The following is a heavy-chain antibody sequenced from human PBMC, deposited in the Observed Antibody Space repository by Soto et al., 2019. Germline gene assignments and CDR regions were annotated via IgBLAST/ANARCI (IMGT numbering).Heavy chain of an antibody. CDR1: GFTFSDSY. D-gene: IGHD5-12*01. J-gene: IGHJ4*02. Sequence: QVQLVESGGGLVKPGGSLRLSCVASGFTFSDSYMSWVRQAPGKGLEWVSYISSTSSFTDYSESVKGRFIISRDNAKNSLFLQMNSLRAEDTALYYCARRDGYNDFDFCGQGTLVSVSS. CDR2: ISSTSSFT. V-gene: IGHV3-11*06. CDR3: ARRDGYNDFDF.